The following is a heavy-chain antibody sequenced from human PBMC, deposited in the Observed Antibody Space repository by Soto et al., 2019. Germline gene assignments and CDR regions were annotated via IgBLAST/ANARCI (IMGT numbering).Heavy chain of an antibody. CDR3: AKDRYHCVRQLGCYYFDY. Sequence: GGSLRLSCAASGFTFSSYGMHWVRQAPGKGLEWVAVISYDGSNKYYADSVKGRFTISRDNSKNTLYLQMNSLRAEDTAVYYCAKDRYHCVRQLGCYYFDYWGQGTLVTVSS. J-gene: IGHJ4*02. V-gene: IGHV3-30*18. CDR2: ISYDGSNK. CDR1: GFTFSSYG. D-gene: IGHD6-13*01.